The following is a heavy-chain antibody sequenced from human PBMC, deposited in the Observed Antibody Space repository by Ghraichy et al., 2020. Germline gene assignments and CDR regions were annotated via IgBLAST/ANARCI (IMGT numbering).Heavy chain of an antibody. J-gene: IGHJ5*02. CDR3: AGDYWGSGPGRFDT. Sequence: SETLSLTCSVTGASITSGGYYWSWIRQHPGKELEYIGYIYFSGATYYNPSLQSRAIISKDTSKNQFSLKLGPVTAADTAHYYCAGDYWGSGPGRFDTWGPGIVVTVSS. CDR1: GASITSGGYY. CDR2: IYFSGAT. D-gene: IGHD3-10*01. V-gene: IGHV4-31*03.